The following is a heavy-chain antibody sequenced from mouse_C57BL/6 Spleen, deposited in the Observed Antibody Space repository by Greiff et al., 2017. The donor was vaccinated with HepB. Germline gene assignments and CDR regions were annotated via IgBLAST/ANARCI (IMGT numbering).Heavy chain of an antibody. CDR1: GFTFSDYY. CDR3: ARVQGPFDY. V-gene: IGHV5-16*01. J-gene: IGHJ2*01. CDR2: INYDGSST. Sequence: DVQLVESEGGLVQPGSSMKLSCTASGFTFSDYYMAWVRQVPEKGLEWVANINYDGSSTYYLDSLKSRFIISRENAKNILYLQMSSLKSEDTATYYCARVQGPFDYWGQGTTLTVSS. D-gene: IGHD3-2*02.